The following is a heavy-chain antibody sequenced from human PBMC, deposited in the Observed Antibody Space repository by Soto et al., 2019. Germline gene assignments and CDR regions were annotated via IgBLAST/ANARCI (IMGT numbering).Heavy chain of an antibody. CDR2: IYYSGST. Sequence: SETLSLTCTVSGCSISSYYWSWIRQPPGKGLEWIGYIYYSGSTNYNPSLKSRVTISVDTSKNQFSLMLSSVTAADTAVYYCARSPASSSWYSYWGQGTLVTVSS. V-gene: IGHV4-59*08. D-gene: IGHD6-13*01. CDR3: ARSPASSSWYSY. CDR1: GCSISSYY. J-gene: IGHJ4*02.